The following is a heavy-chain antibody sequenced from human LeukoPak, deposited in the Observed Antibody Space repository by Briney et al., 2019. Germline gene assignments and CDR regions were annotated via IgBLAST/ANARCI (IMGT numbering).Heavy chain of an antibody. CDR2: ISGDGGST. V-gene: IGHV3-43*02. Sequence: GGSLRLSCAASGFTFDDYAMHWVRQAPGKGLEWVSLISGDGGSTYYADSVKGRFTISRDNSKNSLYLQMNSLRTEDTALYYCGKDGYAPTFDYWGQGTLVTVSS. CDR3: GKDGYAPTFDY. J-gene: IGHJ4*02. CDR1: GFTFDDYA. D-gene: IGHD5-12*01.